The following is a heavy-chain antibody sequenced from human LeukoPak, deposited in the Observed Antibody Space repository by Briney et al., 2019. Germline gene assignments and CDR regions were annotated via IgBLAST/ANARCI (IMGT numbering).Heavy chain of an antibody. J-gene: IGHJ5*02. D-gene: IGHD3-22*01. Sequence: GGSLRLSCAASGFTFSSYWMHWVRQAPGKGLVWVSRINSDGSSTSYADSVKGRFTISRDNAKNTLYLQMNSLRAEDTAVYYCAREVVAVVWFDPWGQGTLVTVS. CDR2: INSDGSST. V-gene: IGHV3-74*01. CDR3: AREVVAVVWFDP. CDR1: GFTFSSYW.